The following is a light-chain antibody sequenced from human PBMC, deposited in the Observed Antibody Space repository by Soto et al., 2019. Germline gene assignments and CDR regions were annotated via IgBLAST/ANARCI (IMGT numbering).Light chain of an antibody. V-gene: IGLV2-23*02. CDR3: CSYAGSVV. CDR2: EVS. CDR1: SSDVGSYNL. Sequence: QSALTQPASVSGSPGQSITISCTGTSSDVGSYNLVSWYQQHPGKAPKLMIYEVSKRPSGVSNRFSGPKSGNTASLTISGLQAEDEADYYCCSYAGSVVFGGGTQLTVL. J-gene: IGLJ2*01.